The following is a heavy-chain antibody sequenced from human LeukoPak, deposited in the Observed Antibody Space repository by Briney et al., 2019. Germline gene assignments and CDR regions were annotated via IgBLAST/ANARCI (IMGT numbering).Heavy chain of an antibody. CDR2: IYYSGST. CDR3: ARGRWVRQSFDY. D-gene: IGHD5-12*01. Sequence: PSQTLSLTCTVSGGSISSGGYYWSWIRQHPGKGLEWIGYIYYSGSTYYNPSLKSRVTISVDTSKNQFSLKLSSVTAADTAVYYCARGRWVRQSFDYWGQGTLVTVSS. V-gene: IGHV4-31*03. CDR1: GGSISSGGYY. J-gene: IGHJ4*02.